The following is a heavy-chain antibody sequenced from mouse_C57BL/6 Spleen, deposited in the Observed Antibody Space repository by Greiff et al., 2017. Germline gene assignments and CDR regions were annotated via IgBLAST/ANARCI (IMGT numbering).Heavy chain of an antibody. V-gene: IGHV1-39*01. CDR3: AGVMVTTPYYAMDY. D-gene: IGHD2-2*01. Sequence: VHVKQSGPELVKPGASVKISCKASGYSFTDYNMNWVKQSNGKSLEWIGVINPNYGTTSYNQKFKGKATLTVDQSSSTAYMQLNSLTSEDSAVYYCAGVMVTTPYYAMDYWGQGTSVTVSS. CDR2: INPNYGTT. CDR1: GYSFTDYN. J-gene: IGHJ4*01.